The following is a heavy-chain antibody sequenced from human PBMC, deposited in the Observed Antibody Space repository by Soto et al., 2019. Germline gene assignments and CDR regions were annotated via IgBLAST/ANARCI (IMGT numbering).Heavy chain of an antibody. CDR2: INAYNGNT. Sequence: QVQLVQSGAEVKKPGASVKVSCKASGYTFTSYGISWVRQAPGQGLEWMGWINAYNGNTNYAQKLQGRVTMTTDTPTSPAYMELRRLRSDDMAVYDSARVLPPFDPWGQGTLVTVSS. V-gene: IGHV1-18*03. J-gene: IGHJ5*02. CDR3: ARVLPPFDP. CDR1: GYTFTSYG.